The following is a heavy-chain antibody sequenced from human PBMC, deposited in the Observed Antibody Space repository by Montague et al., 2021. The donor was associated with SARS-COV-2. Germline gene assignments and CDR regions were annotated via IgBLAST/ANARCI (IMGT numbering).Heavy chain of an antibody. CDR2: IWYDGSNK. D-gene: IGHD3-10*01. V-gene: IGHV3-33*01. CDR3: LDI. J-gene: IGHJ3*02. Sequence: SLRLSCAASGFTSSSYGLHWVRQAPGKGLEWAAVIWYDGSNKYYADSVKGRFTISRDNSKNTLYYCARDRYYYGSGSLDALDIWGQGTMVTVSS. CDR1: GFTSSSYG.